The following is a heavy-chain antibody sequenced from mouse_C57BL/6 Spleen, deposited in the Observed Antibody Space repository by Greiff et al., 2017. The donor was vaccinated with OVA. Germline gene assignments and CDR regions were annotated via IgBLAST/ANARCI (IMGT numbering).Heavy chain of an antibody. V-gene: IGHV1-18*01. CDR1: GYTFTDYN. D-gene: IGHD1-1*01. J-gene: IGHJ1*03. Sequence: VQLQQSGPELVKPGASVKIPCKASGYTFTDYNMDWVKQSHGKSLEWIGDINPNNGGTIYNQKFKGKATLTVDKSSSTAYMELRSLTSEDTAVYYCARILYGSSPYWYFDVWGTGTTVTVSS. CDR3: ARILYGSSPYWYFDV. CDR2: INPNNGGT.